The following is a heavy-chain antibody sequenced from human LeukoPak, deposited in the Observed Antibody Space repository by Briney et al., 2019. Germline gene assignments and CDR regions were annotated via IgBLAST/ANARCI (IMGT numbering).Heavy chain of an antibody. J-gene: IGHJ2*01. CDR1: GGSVSSGSYY. CDR2: MYYSGST. D-gene: IGHD2-8*02. Sequence: PSETLSLTCSVSGGSVSSGSYYWSWIRQPPGKGLEWIAYMYYSGSTNHNPSLKSRITLSVDTSKNQFSLKLSSVTAADTAVYYCARGPASGGPNWYFDLWGRGTLVTVSS. V-gene: IGHV4-61*01. CDR3: ARGPASGGPNWYFDL.